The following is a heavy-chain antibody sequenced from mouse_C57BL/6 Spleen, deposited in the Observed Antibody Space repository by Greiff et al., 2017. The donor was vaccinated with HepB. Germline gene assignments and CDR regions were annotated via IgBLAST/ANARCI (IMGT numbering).Heavy chain of an antibody. V-gene: IGHV1-69*01. CDR1: GYTFTSYW. D-gene: IGHD1-1*01. CDR2: IDPSDSYT. Sequence: QVQLKQPGAELVMPGASVKLSCKASGYTFTSYWMHWVKQRPGQGLEWIGEIDPSDSYTNYNQKFKGKSTLTVDKSSSTAYMQLSSLTSEDSAVYYCARLTTVVGGFDVWGTGTTVTVSS. CDR3: ARLTTVVGGFDV. J-gene: IGHJ1*03.